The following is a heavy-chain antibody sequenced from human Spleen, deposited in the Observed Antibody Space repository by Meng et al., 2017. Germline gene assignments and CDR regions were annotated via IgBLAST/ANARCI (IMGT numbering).Heavy chain of an antibody. V-gene: IGHV4-31*03. CDR2: IYYSGTT. J-gene: IGHJ5*02. Sequence: QGRRTGRAPGLGKPYRTLSLTCTVSGGSFSSGGYYWNWIRHHPGKGLEWIGYIYYSGTTYYNPSPKSRVTMSVETSKNQFSLKLSSVTAADTAVYFCARDGVGYGSGTNKWFDPWGQGTLVTVSS. CDR1: GGSFSSGGYY. D-gene: IGHD3-10*01. CDR3: ARDGVGYGSGTNKWFDP.